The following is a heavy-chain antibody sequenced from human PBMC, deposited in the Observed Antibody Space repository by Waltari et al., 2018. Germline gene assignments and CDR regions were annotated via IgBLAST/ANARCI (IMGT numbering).Heavy chain of an antibody. CDR2: INHSGST. CDR1: GGSFSGYY. J-gene: IGHJ4*02. Sequence: QVQLQQWGAGLLKPSETLSLTCAVYGGSFSGYYWGWIRQSPGKGLEWIGEINHSGSTNYNPSLKRRVTISVDTSKNQFSLKVSSVTAADTAVYYCARQFSSGWYSEYWGQGTLVTVSS. CDR3: ARQFSSGWYSEY. V-gene: IGHV4-34*01. D-gene: IGHD6-19*01.